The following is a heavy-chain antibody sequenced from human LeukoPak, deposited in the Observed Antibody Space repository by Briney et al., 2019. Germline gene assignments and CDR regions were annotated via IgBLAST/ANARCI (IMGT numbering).Heavy chain of an antibody. D-gene: IGHD4-17*01. CDR1: GFTFTTYS. CDR2: IRSSSTI. CDR3: ARERYGDYVYDY. Sequence: GGSLRLSCAASGFTFTTYSMNWVRQAPGKGLEWVSYIRSSSTINYADSVKGRFTISRDNAKNSLYLQMNGLRAEDTAVYYCARERYGDYVYDYWGQGTLVTVPS. V-gene: IGHV3-48*01. J-gene: IGHJ4*02.